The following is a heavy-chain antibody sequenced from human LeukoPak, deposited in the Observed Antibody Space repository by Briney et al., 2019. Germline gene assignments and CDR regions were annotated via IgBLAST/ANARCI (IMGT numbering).Heavy chain of an antibody. CDR1: GFNFGIYA. J-gene: IGHJ4*02. D-gene: IGHD2/OR15-2a*01. V-gene: IGHV3-23*01. CDR2: ISGSGGST. Sequence: GGSLRLSCAASGFNFGIYAMSWVRQAPGKGLERVSGISGSGGSTFYADSVKGRFTISRDNSKNRLYLQMNSLRAGDTALYYCATIQNIVIIPSAYDYWGQGTLVTVSS. CDR3: ATIQNIVIIPSAYDY.